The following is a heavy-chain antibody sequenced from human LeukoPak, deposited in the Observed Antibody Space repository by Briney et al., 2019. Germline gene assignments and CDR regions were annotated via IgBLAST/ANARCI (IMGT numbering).Heavy chain of an antibody. CDR2: INPKSGGT. CDR1: RHTFSGYY. CDR3: ARAGPSDYFDY. V-gene: IGHV1-2*02. J-gene: IGHJ4*02. Sequence: ASVKVSCKASRHTFSGYYMHWVRQAPGQGLEWMGWINPKSGGTNYAQKFQGRVTMTRDTSISTAYMELSRLRSDDTAVYYCARAGPSDYFDYWGQGTLVTVSS.